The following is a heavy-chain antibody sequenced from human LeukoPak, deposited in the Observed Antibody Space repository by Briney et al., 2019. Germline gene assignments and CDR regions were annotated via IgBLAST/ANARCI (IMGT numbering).Heavy chain of an antibody. V-gene: IGHV1-2*02. CDR1: GYTFTGYY. CDR3: ARDLLYGSGSYGENWFDP. Sequence: ASVKVSCKASGYTFTGYYMHWVRQAPGQGLEWMGWINPNSGGTNYAQKFQGRVTMTRDTSISTAYMELSRLRSDDTAVYYCARDLLYGSGSYGENWFDPWGQGTLVTVSS. CDR2: INPNSGGT. D-gene: IGHD3-10*01. J-gene: IGHJ5*02.